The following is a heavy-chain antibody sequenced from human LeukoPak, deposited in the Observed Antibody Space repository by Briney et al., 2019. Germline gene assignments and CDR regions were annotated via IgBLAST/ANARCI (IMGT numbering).Heavy chain of an antibody. CDR2: IIPILGIA. Sequence: SVKVSCKASGGTFSSYAISWVRQAPGRGLEWMGRIIPILGIANYAQKFQGRVTITADKSTSTAYMELSSLRSEDTAVYYCARRLGGYYGSGSYYEDWYFDLWGRGTLVTVSS. CDR3: ARRLGGYYGSGSYYEDWYFDL. D-gene: IGHD3-10*01. V-gene: IGHV1-69*04. CDR1: GGTFSSYA. J-gene: IGHJ2*01.